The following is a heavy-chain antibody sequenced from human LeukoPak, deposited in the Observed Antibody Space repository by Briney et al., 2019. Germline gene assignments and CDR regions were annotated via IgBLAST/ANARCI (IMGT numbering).Heavy chain of an antibody. CDR1: GGSFSGYY. V-gene: IGHV4-34*01. CDR3: ASVRGVIVGY. J-gene: IGHJ4*02. D-gene: IGHD3-10*01. CDR2: INHSGST. Sequence: SETLSLTCAVYGGSFSGYYWSWIRQPPGKGLEWIGEINHSGSTNYNPSLKSRVTISVDTSKNQFSLKLSSVTAANTAVYYCASVRGVIVGYWGQGTLVTVSS.